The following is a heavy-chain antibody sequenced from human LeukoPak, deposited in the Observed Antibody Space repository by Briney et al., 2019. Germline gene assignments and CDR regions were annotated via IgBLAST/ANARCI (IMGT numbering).Heavy chain of an antibody. Sequence: PSQTLSLTXTVSGGSISSGSYYWSWIRQPAGKGLEWIGRIYTSGSTNYNPSLKSRVTISVDTSKNQFSLKLSSVPAADTAVYYCAGMYYYYMDVWGKGTTVTVSS. CDR2: IYTSGST. CDR3: AGMYYYYMDV. J-gene: IGHJ6*03. CDR1: GGSISSGSYY. D-gene: IGHD1-14*01. V-gene: IGHV4-61*02.